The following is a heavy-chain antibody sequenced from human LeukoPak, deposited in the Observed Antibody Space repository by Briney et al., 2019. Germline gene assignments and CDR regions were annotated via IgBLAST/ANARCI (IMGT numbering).Heavy chain of an antibody. D-gene: IGHD6-13*01. CDR1: GFTFSSYA. CDR3: ARAAGGY. CDR2: ISYDGSNK. J-gene: IGHJ4*02. Sequence: HPGGSLRLSCAASGFTFSSYAMHWVRQAPGKGLEWVAVISYDGSNKYYADSVKGRFTISRDNSKNTLYLQMNSLRAEDTAVYYCARAAGGYWGQGTLVTVSS. V-gene: IGHV3-30-3*01.